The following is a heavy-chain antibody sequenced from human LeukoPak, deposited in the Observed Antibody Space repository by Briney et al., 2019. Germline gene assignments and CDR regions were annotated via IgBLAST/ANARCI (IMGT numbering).Heavy chain of an antibody. CDR2: ISWNSGSI. CDR3: AKDTGASMIVVVD. J-gene: IGHJ4*02. CDR1: GFTFDDYA. V-gene: IGHV3-9*01. Sequence: GGSLRLSCAASGFTFDDYAMHWVRQAPGKGLEWVSGISWNSGSIGYADSVKGRFAISRDNAKNSLYLQMNCLRAEDTALYYCAKDTGASMIVVVDWGQGTLVTVSS. D-gene: IGHD3-22*01.